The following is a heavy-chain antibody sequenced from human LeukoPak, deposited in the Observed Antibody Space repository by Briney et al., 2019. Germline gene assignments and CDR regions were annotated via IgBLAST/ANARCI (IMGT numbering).Heavy chain of an antibody. V-gene: IGHV4-34*01. J-gene: IGHJ4*02. CDR3: ARSGRYQIY. Sequence: SETLSLTCSIYGEPLSGYSWSWIRHPRGKGLEWIGEINDRGSNTYNPSLQSRPSMSLDTSRNQFSLTLGSVTAADTAVYFCARSGRYQIYWGQGTLVTVSS. CDR2: INDRGSN. CDR1: GEPLSGYS. D-gene: IGHD3-10*01.